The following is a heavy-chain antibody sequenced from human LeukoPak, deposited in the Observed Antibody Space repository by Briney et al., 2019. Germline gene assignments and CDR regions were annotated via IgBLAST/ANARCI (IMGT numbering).Heavy chain of an antibody. CDR1: GYTFTSYY. J-gene: IGHJ6*03. D-gene: IGHD3-16*01. CDR2: INPSGGST. V-gene: IGHV1-46*01. Sequence: GASVKVSCKASGYTFTSYYMHWVRQAPGQGLEWMGIINPSGGSTSYAQKFQGRVTMTRDTSTSTVYMELSSLRSEDTAVYYCARDWPGGVLNYYYMDVWGKGTTVTVSS. CDR3: ARDWPGGVLNYYYMDV.